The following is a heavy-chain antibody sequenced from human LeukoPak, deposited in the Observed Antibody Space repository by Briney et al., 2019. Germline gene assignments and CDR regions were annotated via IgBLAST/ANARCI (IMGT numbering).Heavy chain of an antibody. CDR3: ARSTRPTTGHFDY. Sequence: GESLRLSCAASGFTSSSYAMSWVRQAPGKGLEWVSTISASGGSTYYADSVKGRFTISRDNSKNTLYVQMNSLRVEDTAVYYCARSTRPTTGHFDYWGQGTLVTVSS. CDR2: ISASGGST. V-gene: IGHV3-23*01. J-gene: IGHJ4*02. CDR1: GFTSSSYA. D-gene: IGHD1-14*01.